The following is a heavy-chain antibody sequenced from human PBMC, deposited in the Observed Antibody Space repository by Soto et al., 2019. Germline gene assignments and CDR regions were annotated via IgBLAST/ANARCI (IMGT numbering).Heavy chain of an antibody. CDR3: AREYYYGPASYRGMDV. V-gene: IGHV4-59*01. CDR1: GASISPYY. Sequence: PSETLSLTCTVSGASISPYYWTWIRHPPGNGLEWIGYIFSSGNTNYNPSLKSRVTISVDTSKYQFSLKLSSVTAADTVVSYCAREYYYGPASYRGMDVWGQGTTVTVSS. J-gene: IGHJ6*02. CDR2: IFSSGNT. D-gene: IGHD3-10*01.